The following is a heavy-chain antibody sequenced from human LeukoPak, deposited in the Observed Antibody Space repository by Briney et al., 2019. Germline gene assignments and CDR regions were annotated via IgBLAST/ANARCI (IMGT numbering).Heavy chain of an antibody. CDR3: ARDLAADRFYYDSSGYPPELDP. D-gene: IGHD3-22*01. J-gene: IGHJ5*02. Sequence: ASVKVSCKASGGTFSSYAISWVRQAPGQGLEWRGGIIPIFGTANYAQKFQGRVTITADESTSTAYMELSSLRSEDTAVYYCARDLAADRFYYDSSGYPPELDPWGQGTLVTVSS. CDR2: IIPIFGTA. V-gene: IGHV1-69*13. CDR1: GGTFSSYA.